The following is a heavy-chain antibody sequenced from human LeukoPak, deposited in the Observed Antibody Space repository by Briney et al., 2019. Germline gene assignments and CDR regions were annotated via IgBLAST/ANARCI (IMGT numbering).Heavy chain of an antibody. V-gene: IGHV4-38-2*02. CDR1: GYSISSGYY. D-gene: IGHD4-17*01. CDR2: IYHSGST. Sequence: PSETLSLTCTVSGYSISSGYYWGWIRQPPGKGLEWIGSIYHSGSTYYNPSLKSRVTISVDTSKNQFSLKLSSVTAADTAVYYCARVDYGPIGYWGQGTLVTVSS. J-gene: IGHJ4*02. CDR3: ARVDYGPIGY.